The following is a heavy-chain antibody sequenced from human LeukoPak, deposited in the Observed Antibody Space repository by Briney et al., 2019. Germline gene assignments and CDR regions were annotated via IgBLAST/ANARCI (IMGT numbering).Heavy chain of an antibody. V-gene: IGHV3-53*05. J-gene: IGHJ4*02. CDR2: IYTDGST. CDR1: GFSVGNNY. D-gene: IGHD4-23*01. Sequence: GGSLRLSCAASGFSVGNNYVTWVRQPPGKGLEWVSVIYTDGSTYYADSVKGRFIISRDSSKNTLYLQMNSLRAEDTAVYYCTDAVAGWGQGTLVTVSS. CDR3: TDAVAG.